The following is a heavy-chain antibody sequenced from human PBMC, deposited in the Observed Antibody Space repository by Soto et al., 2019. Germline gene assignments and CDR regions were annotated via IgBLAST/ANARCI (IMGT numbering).Heavy chain of an antibody. J-gene: IGHJ6*02. Sequence: ASVKVSCKASGYTFTNNSIHWVRQAPGQGPESMGWINVNSGNTEYSRNFQGRVTLTRDASISTAYMELSRLRSDDTAVYYCARASTISSDGMDVWGQGTTVTVSS. V-gene: IGHV1-2*02. CDR2: INVNSGNT. CDR3: ARASTISSDGMDV. CDR1: GYTFTNNS. D-gene: IGHD3-3*01.